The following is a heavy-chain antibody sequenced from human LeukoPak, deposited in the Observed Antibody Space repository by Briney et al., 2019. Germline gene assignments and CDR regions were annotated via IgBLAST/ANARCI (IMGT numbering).Heavy chain of an antibody. CDR1: GYTLTELS. CDR3: ATEANYYGSGGFDY. J-gene: IGHJ4*02. D-gene: IGHD3-10*01. CDR2: FDPEDGET. V-gene: IGHV1-24*01. Sequence: ASVKVSCKVSGYTLTELSMHCVRQAPGKGLEWMGGFDPEDGETIYAQKFQGRVTMTEDTSTDTAYMELSSLRSEDTAVYYCATEANYYGSGGFDYWGQGTLVTVSS.